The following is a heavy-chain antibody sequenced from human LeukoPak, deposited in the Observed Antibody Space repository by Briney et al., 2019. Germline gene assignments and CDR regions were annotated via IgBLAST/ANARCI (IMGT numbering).Heavy chain of an antibody. V-gene: IGHV3-48*04. Sequence: GGSLRLSCAASGFTFSSYSMNWVRQAPGKGLEWVSYISSSSSTMYYADSVKGRFTISRDNAKNSLYLQMNSLRAEDTAVYYCARVFDYGSGKDYWGQGTPVTVSS. CDR2: ISSSSSTM. D-gene: IGHD3-10*01. J-gene: IGHJ4*02. CDR1: GFTFSSYS. CDR3: ARVFDYGSGKDY.